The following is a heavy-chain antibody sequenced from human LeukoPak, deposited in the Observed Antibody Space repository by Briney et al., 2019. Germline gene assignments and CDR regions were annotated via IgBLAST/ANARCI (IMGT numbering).Heavy chain of an antibody. Sequence: GGSLRLSCAASGFTFSSYGMHWVRQAPGKGLEWVAVTSYDGSNKYYADSVKGRFTISRDNSKNTLYLQMNSLRAEDAAVYYCAKLGMTTVVTSDYWGQGTLVTVSS. CDR3: AKLGMTTVVTSDY. D-gene: IGHD4-23*01. CDR1: GFTFSSYG. V-gene: IGHV3-30*18. CDR2: TSYDGSNK. J-gene: IGHJ4*02.